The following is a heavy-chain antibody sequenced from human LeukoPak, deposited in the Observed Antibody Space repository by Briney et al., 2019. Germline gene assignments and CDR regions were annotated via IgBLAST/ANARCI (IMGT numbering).Heavy chain of an antibody. V-gene: IGHV4-39*01. CDR1: SGSISNSY. CDR3: ARNRYYYGSGNYGVPNWFDP. D-gene: IGHD3-10*01. CDR2: NSGST. J-gene: IGHJ5*02. Sequence: SETLSLTCTVSSGSISNSYWSWIRQSPGKGLEWIGSNSGSTYYNPSLKSRVTISVDTSKNQFSLKLSSVTAADTAMYYCARNRYYYGSGNYGVPNWFDPWGQGTLVTVSS.